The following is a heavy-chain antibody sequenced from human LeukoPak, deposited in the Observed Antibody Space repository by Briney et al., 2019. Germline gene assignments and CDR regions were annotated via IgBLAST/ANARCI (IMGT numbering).Heavy chain of an antibody. CDR1: GGSISPNY. CDR3: ARGAGWYGS. Sequence: SETLSLTCTVSGGSISPNYWSWLRQPPGKGLEWIGYIYYTGTTRYNPSLNGRVTISVDTSKNQFSLKLRSVTATDTAVYYCARGAGWYGSWGQGTLVAVSS. CDR2: IYYTGTT. V-gene: IGHV4-59*01. J-gene: IGHJ5*01.